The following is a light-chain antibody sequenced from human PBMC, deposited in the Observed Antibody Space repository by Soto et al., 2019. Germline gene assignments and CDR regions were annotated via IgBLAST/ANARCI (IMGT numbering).Light chain of an antibody. Sequence: IVLTQSPATLSLSPWKRATLSCRASQNISSYLAWYQQKPGQAPRLLIYGASTRATGIPARFSGSGSGTEFTLTISSLQSEDFAVYYCQQYNNWPWTFGQGTKVDI. V-gene: IGKV3-15*01. CDR2: GAS. J-gene: IGKJ1*01. CDR1: QNISSY. CDR3: QQYNNWPWT.